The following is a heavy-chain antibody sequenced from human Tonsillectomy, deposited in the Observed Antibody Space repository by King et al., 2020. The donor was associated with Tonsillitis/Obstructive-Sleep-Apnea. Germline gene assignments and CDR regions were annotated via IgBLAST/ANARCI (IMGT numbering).Heavy chain of an antibody. CDR2: ISAYNGNT. Sequence: VQLVESGAEVKKPGASVKVSCKASGYTFTSYGISWVRQAPGQGLEWMGWISAYNGNTNYAQKLQGRVTMTTDTSTSTAYMELRSLRSDDTAVYYCARVVVVVPAAISYYYYSMDVWGKGTTVTVSS. V-gene: IGHV1-18*01. CDR3: ARVVVVVPAAISYYYYSMDV. J-gene: IGHJ6*03. CDR1: GYTFTSYG. D-gene: IGHD2-2*01.